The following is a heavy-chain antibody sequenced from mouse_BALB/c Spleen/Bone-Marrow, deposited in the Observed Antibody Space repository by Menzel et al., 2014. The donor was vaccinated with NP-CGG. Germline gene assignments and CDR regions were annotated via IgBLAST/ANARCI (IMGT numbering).Heavy chain of an antibody. V-gene: IGHV1S56*01. CDR3: TRGGYGNYVGYAMDY. CDR1: GYTFTSYD. D-gene: IGHD2-10*02. J-gene: IGHJ4*01. Sequence: VQLQQSGAELVKPGALVKISCKASGYTFTSYDINWVKQRPGQGLEWIGWIYPGDGNTKYNEKFKGKATLTADKSSSTAYMQLSSLTSENSAVYFCTRGGYGNYVGYAMDYWGQGTSVTVSS. CDR2: IYPGDGNT.